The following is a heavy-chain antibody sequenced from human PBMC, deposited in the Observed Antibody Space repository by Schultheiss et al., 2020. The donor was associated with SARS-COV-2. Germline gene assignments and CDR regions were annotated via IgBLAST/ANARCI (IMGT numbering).Heavy chain of an antibody. V-gene: IGHV3-69-1*01. CDR3: ARGRWELLLPDY. CDR1: GFTFRDYY. J-gene: IGHJ4*02. D-gene: IGHD1-26*01. CDR2: ISSSFTI. Sequence: GGSLRLSCAASGFTFRDYYMKWVRQAPGKGLEWVSSISSSFTIYCADSVKGRLTISRDNAKNSLYLQMNSLRAEDTAVYYCARGRWELLLPDYWGQGTLVTVSS.